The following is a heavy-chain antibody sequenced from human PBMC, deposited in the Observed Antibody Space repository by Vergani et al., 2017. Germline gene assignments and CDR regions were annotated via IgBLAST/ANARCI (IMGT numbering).Heavy chain of an antibody. V-gene: IGHV3-23*01. Sequence: EVRLLESGGGLVQPGGSLRLSCAASGFTFNICAMSWVRQAPGKGLEWVSTITYNGGRTYYADSMTGRFTISRDNSKNTLFLQLKTLRAEDTGVYCCAKDYDIMGALHYWGQGTLVAVSS. J-gene: IGHJ4*02. D-gene: IGHD3-22*01. CDR1: GFTFNICA. CDR2: ITYNGGRT. CDR3: AKDYDIMGALHY.